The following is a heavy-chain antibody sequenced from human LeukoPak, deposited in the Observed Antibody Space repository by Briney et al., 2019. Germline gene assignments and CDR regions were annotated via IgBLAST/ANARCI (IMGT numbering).Heavy chain of an antibody. J-gene: IGHJ4*01. CDR2: ISGSGSDI. V-gene: IGHV3-11*01. CDR1: GFGFSDSY. D-gene: IGHD3-22*01. Sequence: PGGSLRLSCVVSGFGFSDSYMTWIRQTPGKGLEWLAYISGSGSDIYYADSVKGRFTISGDDAKKSLYLQMNSLRPDDTALYYCSTDPRLLLYWGHGTLVTVSS. CDR3: STDPRLLLY.